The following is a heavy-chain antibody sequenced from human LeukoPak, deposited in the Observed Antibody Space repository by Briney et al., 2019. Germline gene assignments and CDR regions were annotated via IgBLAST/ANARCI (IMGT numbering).Heavy chain of an antibody. CDR2: ISYDGSNK. J-gene: IGHJ4*02. Sequence: GGSLRLSCAASGFTFRSYSMNWVRQAPGKGLEWVAVISYDGSNKYYADSVKGRSTISRDNSKNTLYLQMNSLRAEDTAVYYCAKDQTHDYYDSSGPSDYWGQGTLVTVSS. CDR3: AKDQTHDYYDSSGPSDY. CDR1: GFTFRSYS. D-gene: IGHD3-22*01. V-gene: IGHV3-30*18.